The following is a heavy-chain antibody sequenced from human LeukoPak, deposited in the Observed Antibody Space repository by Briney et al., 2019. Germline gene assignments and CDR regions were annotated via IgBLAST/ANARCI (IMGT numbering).Heavy chain of an antibody. V-gene: IGHV4-61*01. J-gene: IGHJ4*02. CDR3: ARPLGGGYGGLTK. Sequence: PSETLSLTCTVSGGSISSGSYYWSWIRQPPGKGLEWIGYIYYSGSTNYNPSLKSRVTISVDTSKNQFSLKLSFVTAADTAVYYCARPLGGGYGGLTKWGQGTLVTVSS. CDR1: GGSISSGSYY. D-gene: IGHD5-12*01. CDR2: IYYSGST.